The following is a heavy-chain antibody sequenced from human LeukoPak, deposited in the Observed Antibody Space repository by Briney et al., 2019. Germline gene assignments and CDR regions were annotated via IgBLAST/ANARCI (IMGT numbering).Heavy chain of an antibody. V-gene: IGHV3-30*02. J-gene: IGHJ5*02. D-gene: IGHD6-13*01. CDR3: ARDRHSSSWGNGWFDP. CDR1: GFTFSSYG. Sequence: PGGSLRLSCAASGFTFSSYGMHWVRQAPGKGLEWVAFIRYDGSNKYYADSVKGRFTISRDNSKNTLYLQMNSLRAEDTAVYYCARDRHSSSWGNGWFDPWGQGTLVTVSS. CDR2: IRYDGSNK.